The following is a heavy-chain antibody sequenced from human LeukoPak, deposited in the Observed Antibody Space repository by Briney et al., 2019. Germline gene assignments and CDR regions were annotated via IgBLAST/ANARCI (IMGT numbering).Heavy chain of an antibody. Sequence: PSETLSLTCAVYGGSFSGYYWSWIRQPPGKGLEWIGEINHSGSTNYNPSLKSRVSISMDTSKNQFSLKLSSVTAADTAVYFCAGAGDFDSWGQGTLVTVSS. J-gene: IGHJ4*02. CDR3: AGAGDFDS. CDR2: INHSGST. D-gene: IGHD3-10*01. CDR1: GGSFSGYY. V-gene: IGHV4-34*01.